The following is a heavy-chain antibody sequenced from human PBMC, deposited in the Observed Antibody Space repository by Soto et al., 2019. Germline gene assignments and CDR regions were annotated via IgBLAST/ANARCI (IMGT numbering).Heavy chain of an antibody. CDR3: VKKGYSYGYGWYFDL. Sequence: GAPVKVSRKASGYTFSTYGITWVRPAPGQGLEWMGRIIPILGIANYAQKFQGRVTITADKSTSTAYMELSSLRSEDTAVYYCVKKGYSYGYGWYFDLWGRGTLVTVSS. CDR2: IIPILGIA. V-gene: IGHV1-69*04. CDR1: GYTFSTYG. D-gene: IGHD5-18*01. J-gene: IGHJ2*01.